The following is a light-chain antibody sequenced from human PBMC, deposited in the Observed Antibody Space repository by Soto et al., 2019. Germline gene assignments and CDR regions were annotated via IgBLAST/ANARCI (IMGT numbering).Light chain of an antibody. CDR3: GTWDTSLSAGV. CDR2: DNN. CDR1: NSDVGHYNY. J-gene: IGLJ3*02. V-gene: IGLV1-51*01. Sequence: QSALTQPRSVSGSPGQSVTISCTGTNSDVGHYNYVSWYQQIPGTAPKLLIYDNNKRPSGIPDRFSASKSGASATLGITGLQTGDEADYYCGTWDTSLSAGVFGGGTKLTVL.